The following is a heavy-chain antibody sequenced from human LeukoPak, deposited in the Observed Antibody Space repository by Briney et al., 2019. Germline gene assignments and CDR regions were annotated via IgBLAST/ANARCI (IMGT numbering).Heavy chain of an antibody. Sequence: ASVKVSCKASGYTFTGYYIHWVRQAPGQGLEWMGWINPNSGGTNYAQKFQGRVTMTRDTSISTAYMELSRLSSDDTAVYYCARVSWGLYGSSGYYYYYYYMDVWGKGTTVTVSS. V-gene: IGHV1-2*02. CDR2: INPNSGGT. CDR3: ARVSWGLYGSSGYYYYYYYMDV. D-gene: IGHD3-22*01. J-gene: IGHJ6*03. CDR1: GYTFTGYY.